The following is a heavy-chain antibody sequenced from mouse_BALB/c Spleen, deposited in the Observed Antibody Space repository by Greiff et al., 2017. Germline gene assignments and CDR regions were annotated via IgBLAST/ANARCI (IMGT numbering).Heavy chain of an antibody. Sequence: VQLQQSGAELVKPGASVKLSCTASGFNIKDTYMHWVKQRPEQGLEWIGRIDPANGNTKYDPKFQGKASITADTSSNTAYLQLSSLTSEDTAVYYCARSGNYYGYKNYWGQGTTLTVSS. CDR2: IDPANGNT. V-gene: IGHV14-3*02. CDR1: GFNIKDTY. D-gene: IGHD1-2*01. CDR3: ARSGNYYGYKNY. J-gene: IGHJ2*01.